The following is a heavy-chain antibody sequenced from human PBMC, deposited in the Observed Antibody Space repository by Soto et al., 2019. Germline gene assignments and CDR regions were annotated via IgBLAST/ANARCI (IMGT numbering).Heavy chain of an antibody. CDR1: GGSISNYY. Sequence: SETLSLTCTVSGGSISNYYWSWIRQPPGRGLEWIGHIFYSGSANYNPALKSRVTISVDTSKSQFSLKLSSVTAADTAVYYCGKDSGYNYGYFRWFDPWGQGTLVTVSS. CDR3: GKDSGYNYGYFRWFDP. CDR2: IFYSGSA. V-gene: IGHV4-59*01. D-gene: IGHD5-18*01. J-gene: IGHJ5*02.